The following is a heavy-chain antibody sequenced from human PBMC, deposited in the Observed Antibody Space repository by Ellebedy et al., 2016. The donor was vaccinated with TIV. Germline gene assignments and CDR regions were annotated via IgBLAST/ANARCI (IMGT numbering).Heavy chain of an antibody. CDR1: GFSFSTHG. V-gene: IGHV3-30*02. Sequence: GESLKISCVASGFSFSTHGMHWVRQAPGKGLEWVAFKRFDGRMEYNGDSVKGRFIISRDLSKNTLYLQMTRLRSEDTGIYYCTRETNPPPGALAETGFDCWGQGTLVIVSS. J-gene: IGHJ4*02. D-gene: IGHD6-19*01. CDR3: TRETNPPPGALAETGFDC. CDR2: KRFDGRME.